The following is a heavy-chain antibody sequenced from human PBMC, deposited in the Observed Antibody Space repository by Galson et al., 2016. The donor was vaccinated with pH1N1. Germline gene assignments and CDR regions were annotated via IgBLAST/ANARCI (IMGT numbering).Heavy chain of an antibody. J-gene: IGHJ4*02. V-gene: IGHV1-24*01. Sequence: SVKVSCKVTGYTLTKVSMHWVRQAPGKGLEWMGSFDPEDGETLYAQKFQGRLTTTEDSSTDTAYMELSSLRSEDTAVYYCAISHINYFDTSGSSFPNDYWGQGTTVIVSS. D-gene: IGHD3-22*01. CDR3: AISHINYFDTSGSSFPNDY. CDR1: GYTLTKVS. CDR2: FDPEDGET.